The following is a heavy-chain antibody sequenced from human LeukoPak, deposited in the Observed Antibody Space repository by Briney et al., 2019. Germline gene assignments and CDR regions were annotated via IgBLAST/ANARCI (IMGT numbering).Heavy chain of an antibody. Sequence: GESLKISCKGSGYSFSNYYIDWVRQMPGKGLEWMGVMYPGGSDIRYSPSSQGEVTILADTSIDTAYLQWSSLKASDTAMYYCASRTGSYYPFDSWGQGTLVTVSS. CDR3: ASRTGSYYPFDS. J-gene: IGHJ4*02. V-gene: IGHV5-51*01. CDR1: GYSFSNYY. D-gene: IGHD1-26*01. CDR2: MYPGGSDI.